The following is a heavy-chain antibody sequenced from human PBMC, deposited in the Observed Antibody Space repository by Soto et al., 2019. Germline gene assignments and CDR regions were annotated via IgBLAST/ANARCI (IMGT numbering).Heavy chain of an antibody. V-gene: IGHV3-23*01. CDR1: GFTFSSYA. J-gene: IGHJ3*02. D-gene: IGHD1-20*01. CDR2: ISGGGGST. CDR3: AKGLRSITGTTDAFDS. Sequence: PGGSLRLSCAASGFTFSSYAMSWVRQAPGKGLEWVSVISGGGGSTYYADSMKGRFTISRDNSKNTLYLQMNSLRAEDTALYYCAKGLRSITGTTDAFDSWGQGTMVTVSS.